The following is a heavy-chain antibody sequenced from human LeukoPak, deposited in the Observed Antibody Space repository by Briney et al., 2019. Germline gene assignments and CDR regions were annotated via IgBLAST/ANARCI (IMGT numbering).Heavy chain of an antibody. CDR3: ARGLVVVAASVGPYYYYYYMDV. CDR2: IYHSGST. Sequence: SETLSLTCAVSGGSISSSNWWSWVRPPPGKGLEWIGEIYHSGSTNYNPSLKSRVTISVDKSKNQFSLKLSSVTAADTAVYYCARGLVVVAASVGPYYYYYYMDVWGKGTTVTVSS. J-gene: IGHJ6*03. CDR1: GGSISSSNW. V-gene: IGHV4-4*02. D-gene: IGHD2-15*01.